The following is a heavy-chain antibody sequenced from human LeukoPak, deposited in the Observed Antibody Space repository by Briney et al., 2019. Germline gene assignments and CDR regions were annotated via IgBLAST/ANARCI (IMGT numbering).Heavy chain of an antibody. V-gene: IGHV3-33*01. CDR1: GFTFSRYA. CDR3: ARAAYDSSGYDAFDI. J-gene: IGHJ3*02. D-gene: IGHD3-22*01. Sequence: PGGSLRLSCAASGFTFSRYAMHWVRQAPGKGLEWVALIWYDGSNKYYADSVKGRFTIPRDNSKNTLYLQMNSLRAEDTAVYYCARAAYDSSGYDAFDIWGQGTMVTVSS. CDR2: IWYDGSNK.